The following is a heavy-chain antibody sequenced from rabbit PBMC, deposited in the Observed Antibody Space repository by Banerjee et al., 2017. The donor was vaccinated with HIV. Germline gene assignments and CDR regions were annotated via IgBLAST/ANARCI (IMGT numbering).Heavy chain of an antibody. Sequence: QEQLVESGGGLVQPEGSLTLSCTASGFDFSAYYMSWVRQAPGKGLEWIGTITTSGTAYYAIWAKGRFTISKTSSTTVTLQMTSLTAADTATYFCAREGAFASDSTYYAIAKLWGPGTLVTVS. CDR2: ITTSGTA. CDR1: GFDFSAYYM. V-gene: IGHV1S45*01. D-gene: IGHD8-1*01. CDR3: AREGAFASDSTYYAIAKL. J-gene: IGHJ4*01.